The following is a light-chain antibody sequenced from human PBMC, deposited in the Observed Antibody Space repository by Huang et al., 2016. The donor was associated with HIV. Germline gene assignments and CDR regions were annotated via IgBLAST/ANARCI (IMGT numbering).Light chain of an antibody. CDR1: QSISNN. CDR3: QQYSNWPPWT. Sequence: EIVMTQSPATLSVSPGERATLSCRASQSISNNLAWYQQKPGQAPRLLSYGASPRATGIPARFSGSGSGTEFTLTISSLQSEDFAVYYCQQYSNWPPWTFGEGTKVEVK. V-gene: IGKV3-15*01. J-gene: IGKJ1*01. CDR2: GAS.